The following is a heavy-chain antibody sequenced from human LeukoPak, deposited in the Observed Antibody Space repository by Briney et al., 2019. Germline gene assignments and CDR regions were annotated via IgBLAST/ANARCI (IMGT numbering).Heavy chain of an antibody. J-gene: IGHJ4*02. CDR1: GYTFIDYY. CDR2: INPSTGGT. D-gene: IGHD3-16*01. V-gene: IGHV1-2*06. CDR3: ATLGEDKTDTPFDY. Sequence: GASVKVSCKTSGYTFIDYYVHWIRQAPGQGLEWMGRINPSTGGTDFAQKFQGKVSMTRDTSISTAYMELSRPGSDDTAVYYCATLGEDKTDTPFDYWGQGTLVTVSS.